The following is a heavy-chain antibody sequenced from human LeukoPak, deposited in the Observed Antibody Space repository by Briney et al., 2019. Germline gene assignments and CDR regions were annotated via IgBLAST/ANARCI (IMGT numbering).Heavy chain of an antibody. J-gene: IGHJ4*02. D-gene: IGHD5-18*01. CDR3: AKGTQVWTEVYFDY. CDR1: GFTFSSYA. CDR2: IRGSGGST. Sequence: SGGSLRLSCAASGFTFSSYAMSWVRQAPGKGLEWVAVIRGSGGSTYYADSVKGRFTISRDNSKNTLYLQMNSLRAEDTAVYYCAKGTQVWTEVYFDYWGQGTLVTVSS. V-gene: IGHV3-23*01.